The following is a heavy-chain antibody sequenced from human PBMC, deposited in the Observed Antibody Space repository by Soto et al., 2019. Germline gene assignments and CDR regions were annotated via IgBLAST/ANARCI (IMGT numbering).Heavy chain of an antibody. CDR1: GISVSSNSYS. CDR2: IYSTANT. D-gene: IGHD2-2*01. CDR3: ARGPYCSSTSCYGDFDY. V-gene: IGHV4-39*01. Sequence: PSETLSLTCTGSGISVSSNSYSLAWIRKSRGKGLEWIGTIYSTANTYYPPSLLSRVTISVDTSMNEFSLRLSSVTAADTAVYYCARGPYCSSTSCYGDFDYWGQGTLVTVS. J-gene: IGHJ4*02.